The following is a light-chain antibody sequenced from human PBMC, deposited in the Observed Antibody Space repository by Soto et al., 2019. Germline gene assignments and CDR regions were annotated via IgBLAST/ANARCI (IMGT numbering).Light chain of an antibody. CDR1: QSVSSTY. J-gene: IGKJ3*01. CDR2: GAS. Sequence: EIVLTQSPGTLSLSPGERATLSCRASQSVSSTYLGWYQQKPGQAPRLLISGASNRATGIPDRFSGSGSGTDFTLTTSRLAPEDFAVYYCEQFGTIPFTFGPGTKVDV. V-gene: IGKV3-20*01. CDR3: EQFGTIPFT.